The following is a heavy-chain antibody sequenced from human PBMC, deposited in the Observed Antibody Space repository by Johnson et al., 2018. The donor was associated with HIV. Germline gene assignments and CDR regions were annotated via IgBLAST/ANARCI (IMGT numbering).Heavy chain of an antibody. CDR2: ISSNGGRT. V-gene: IGHV3-64*01. J-gene: IGHJ3*02. CDR3: ARVPSFLGRGLDAFDI. Sequence: VQLVESGGGLVQPGGSLRLSCTPSGFTFSNYAIYWVRQAPGKGLEYVSSISSNGGRTYYANSVKGRFTVSRDNSNNTLYLQMNSLRAEDTALYYCARVPSFLGRGLDAFDIWGQGTMVTVSS. CDR1: GFTFSNYA. D-gene: IGHD2/OR15-2a*01.